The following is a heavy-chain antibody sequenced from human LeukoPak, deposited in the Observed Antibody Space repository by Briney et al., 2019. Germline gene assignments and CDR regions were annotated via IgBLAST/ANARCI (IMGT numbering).Heavy chain of an antibody. J-gene: IGHJ4*02. CDR2: IYTSGST. V-gene: IGHV4-61*02. D-gene: IGHD4-11*01. CDR3: ARDDYTSINY. Sequence: SETLSLTCTVSGGSISSGSYYWSWIRQPAGKGLEWIGRIYTSGSTNYNPSLKSRVTISVDTSKNQFSLKLSSVTAADTAVYYCARDDYTSINYWGQGTLVTVPS. CDR1: GGSISSGSYY.